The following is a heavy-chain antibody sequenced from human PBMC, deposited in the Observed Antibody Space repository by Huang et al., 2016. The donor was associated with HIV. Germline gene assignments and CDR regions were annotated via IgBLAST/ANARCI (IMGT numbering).Heavy chain of an antibody. CDR1: GGSITSGRYY. CDR2: IDYSGST. D-gene: IGHD3-22*01. CDR3: ARHFSYYDSSGYTPWDAFDI. Sequence: QLQLQGSGPGLVKPSETLSLTCTVSGGSITSGRYYWCWIRQPPGKGLEWVGSIDYSGSTDYNPSIKSPVTVAVYTSKNQFTLKLSSVTAADTAVYYCARHFSYYDSSGYTPWDAFDIWGQGTMVTVSS. V-gene: IGHV4-39*01. J-gene: IGHJ3*02.